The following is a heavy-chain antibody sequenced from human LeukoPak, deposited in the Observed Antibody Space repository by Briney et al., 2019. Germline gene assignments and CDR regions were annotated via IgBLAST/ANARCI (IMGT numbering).Heavy chain of an antibody. CDR3: ASFMGGVFTGEGAFDI. D-gene: IGHD3-16*01. CDR1: GGSISSSNW. J-gene: IGHJ3*02. CDR2: IYHSGST. V-gene: IGHV4-4*02. Sequence: SETLSPTCAVSGGSISSSNWWSWVRQPPGKGLEWIGEIYHSGSTNYNPSLKSRVTISVDKSKNQFSLKLSSVTAADTAVYYCASFMGGVFTGEGAFDIWGQGTMVTVSS.